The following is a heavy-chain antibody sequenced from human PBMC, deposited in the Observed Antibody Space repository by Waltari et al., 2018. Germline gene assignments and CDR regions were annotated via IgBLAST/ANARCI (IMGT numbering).Heavy chain of an antibody. CDR1: GYTFINYG. Sequence: QVQLVQSGSEMKKPGASVKVSCKASGYTFINYGVNWVRQAPGQGLEWMGWINTNTGKATYAQRVTGRFVFSSYTSVNTAYLQISNLKTDDTAVYYCARGDIVSVPAADNWFDPWGQGTLVTVSS. V-gene: IGHV7-4-1*02. J-gene: IGHJ5*02. CDR3: ARGDIVSVPAADNWFDP. D-gene: IGHD2-15*01. CDR2: INTNTGKA.